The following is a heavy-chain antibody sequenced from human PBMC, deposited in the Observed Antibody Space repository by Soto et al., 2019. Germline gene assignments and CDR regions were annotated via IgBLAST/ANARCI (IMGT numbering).Heavy chain of an antibody. CDR2: IYYSGST. D-gene: IGHD3-16*01. Sequence: QVQLQESGPGLVKPSQTLSLTCTVSGGSISSGDYYWSWIRQPPGKGLEWIGYIYYSGSTYYNPSLKRRVTISVDTSKNQFSLKLSSVTAADTAVYFCARDWGPTHAPDYWGQGTLFTVSS. J-gene: IGHJ4*02. CDR1: GGSISSGDYY. CDR3: ARDWGPTHAPDY. V-gene: IGHV4-30-4*01.